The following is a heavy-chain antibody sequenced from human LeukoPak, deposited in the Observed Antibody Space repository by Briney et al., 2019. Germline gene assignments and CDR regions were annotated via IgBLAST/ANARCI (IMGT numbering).Heavy chain of an antibody. V-gene: IGHV3-23*01. CDR2: ISGSGGST. CDR3: AKVKVVAYDFWSGSWGMDV. J-gene: IGHJ6*02. Sequence: GGSLRLSCAATGFTFSSYAMSWVRQAPGKGLEWVSAISGSGGSTYYADSVKGRFTISRDNSKNTLYLQMNSLRAEDTAVYYCAKVKVVAYDFWSGSWGMDVWGQGTTVTVSS. D-gene: IGHD3-3*01. CDR1: GFTFSSYA.